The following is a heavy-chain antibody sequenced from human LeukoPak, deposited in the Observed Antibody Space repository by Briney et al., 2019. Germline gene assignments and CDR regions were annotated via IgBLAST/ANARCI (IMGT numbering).Heavy chain of an antibody. Sequence: SGGSLRLSCAASGFSFSTYAMSWVRQAPGKGLEWVSAISGSGDSTYYADSVQGRFTISRDNSKNTLYLHMDSLRAEDTAVYHCAKYYYDSNGYRIDYWGQGTLVTVTS. J-gene: IGHJ4*02. D-gene: IGHD3-22*01. V-gene: IGHV3-23*01. CDR3: AKYYYDSNGYRIDY. CDR1: GFSFSTYA. CDR2: ISGSGDST.